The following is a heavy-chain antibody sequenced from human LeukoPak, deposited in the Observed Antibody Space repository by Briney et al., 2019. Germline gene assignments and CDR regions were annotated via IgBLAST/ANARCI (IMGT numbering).Heavy chain of an antibody. Sequence: SVKVSCKASGFTFINSALQWVRQPRGQRLEWMGFIIIGSGNTNYAQNFHDRVTITRDVSTNTAFMELTSLTSEDTAVYYCAAPSGHDFGFAFDVWSEGTLITVS. J-gene: IGHJ3*01. D-gene: IGHD4-17*01. V-gene: IGHV1-58*01. CDR2: IIIGSGNT. CDR3: AAPSGHDFGFAFDV. CDR1: GFTFINSA.